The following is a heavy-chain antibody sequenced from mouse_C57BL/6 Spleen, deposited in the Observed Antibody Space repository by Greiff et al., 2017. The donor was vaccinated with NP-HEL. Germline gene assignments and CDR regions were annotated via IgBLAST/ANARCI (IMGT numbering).Heavy chain of an antibody. CDR3: ARFELNSRYYAMDY. Sequence: QVHVKQPGAELVRPGTSVKLSCKASGYTFTSYWMHWVKQRPGQGLEWIGVIDPSDSYTNYNQQFKGKATLTVDTSSSTAYMQLSSLTSEDSAVYYCARFELNSRYYAMDYWGQGTSVTVSS. CDR2: IDPSDSYT. J-gene: IGHJ4*01. V-gene: IGHV1-59*01. CDR1: GYTFTSYW. D-gene: IGHD6-1*01.